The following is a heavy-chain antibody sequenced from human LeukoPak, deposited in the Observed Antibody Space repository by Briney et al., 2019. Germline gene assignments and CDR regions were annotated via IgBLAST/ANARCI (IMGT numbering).Heavy chain of an antibody. CDR1: GFTFSSYA. Sequence: PGGSLRLSCSASGFTFSSYAMHWVRQAPGKGLEYVSAISSNGGSTYYADSVKGRFTISRDNSKNTLYLQMSSLRAEDTAVYYCVNSPYLYGSGAYIDYWGQETLVTVSS. CDR3: VNSPYLYGSGAYIDY. D-gene: IGHD3-10*01. V-gene: IGHV3-64D*06. CDR2: ISSNGGST. J-gene: IGHJ4*02.